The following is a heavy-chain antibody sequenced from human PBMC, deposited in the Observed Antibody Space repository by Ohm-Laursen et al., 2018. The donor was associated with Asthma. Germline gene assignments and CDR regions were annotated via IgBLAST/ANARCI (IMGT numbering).Heavy chain of an antibody. Sequence: GTLSLTCTVSGGSVSSGSYYWSWIRQPPGKGLEWIGYIYYSGSTNYNPSLKSRVTISVDTSKNQFSLKLSSVTAADTAVYYCARVSYYYDSSGYFPDRAFDIWGQGTMVTVSS. CDR2: IYYSGST. V-gene: IGHV4-61*01. J-gene: IGHJ3*02. CDR3: ARVSYYYDSSGYFPDRAFDI. D-gene: IGHD3-22*01. CDR1: GGSVSSGSYY.